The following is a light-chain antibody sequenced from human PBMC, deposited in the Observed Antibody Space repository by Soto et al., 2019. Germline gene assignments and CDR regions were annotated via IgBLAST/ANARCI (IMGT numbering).Light chain of an antibody. CDR1: QSVGSTY. J-gene: IGKJ2*01. V-gene: IGKV3-20*01. CDR2: DTF. Sequence: ETVLTQSPGTLSLSPGERATLSCRASQSVGSTYLAWYQQKPGQAPRLLIYDTFSRATGIPNRFSGSGSGTDFTLTISRLKPEDFAVYHCQQYGNPPWTFGQGTKLEIK. CDR3: QQYGNPPWT.